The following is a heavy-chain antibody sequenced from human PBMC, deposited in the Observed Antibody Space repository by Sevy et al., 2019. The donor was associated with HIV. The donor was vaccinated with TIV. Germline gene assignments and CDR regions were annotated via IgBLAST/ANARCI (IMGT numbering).Heavy chain of an antibody. CDR1: GFTFSSYA. Sequence: GGPLRLSCAASGFTFSSYAMSWVRQAPGKGLEWVSAISGSGGSTYYADPVKGRFTISRDNSKNTLYLQMNSLRAEDTAVYYCAKAPNGYYGSGREGYYFDYWGQGTLVTVSS. V-gene: IGHV3-23*01. D-gene: IGHD3-10*01. CDR2: ISGSGGST. J-gene: IGHJ4*02. CDR3: AKAPNGYYGSGREGYYFDY.